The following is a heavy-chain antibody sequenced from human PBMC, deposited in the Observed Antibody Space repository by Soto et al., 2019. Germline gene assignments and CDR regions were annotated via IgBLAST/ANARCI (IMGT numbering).Heavy chain of an antibody. J-gene: IGHJ6*02. Sequence: GSLLLSCSASGFTFSSYGMHGVRQAPGKGLEWVAVIWYDGSNKYYADSVKGRFTISRDNSKNTLYLQMNSLRAEDTAVYYCANLGYSYGRQPYYYYGMDVWGQGTKVTVSS. D-gene: IGHD5-18*01. V-gene: IGHV3-33*06. CDR1: GFTFSSYG. CDR3: ANLGYSYGRQPYYYYGMDV. CDR2: IWYDGSNK.